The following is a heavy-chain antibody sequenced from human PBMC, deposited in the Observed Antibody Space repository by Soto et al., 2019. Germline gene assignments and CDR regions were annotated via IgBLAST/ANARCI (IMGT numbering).Heavy chain of an antibody. J-gene: IGHJ4*02. Sequence: SETLSLTCTVSGGSVSSGSYYWSWIRQPPGNGLVWIVYIYSSGSTSYNPSLKSLVSISVDTSKIQFSLKLSSVTAADTAVYYCARDGDGYNYWGQGTLVT. CDR1: GGSVSSGSYY. CDR3: ARDGDGYNY. D-gene: IGHD5-12*01. CDR2: IYSSGST. V-gene: IGHV4-61*01.